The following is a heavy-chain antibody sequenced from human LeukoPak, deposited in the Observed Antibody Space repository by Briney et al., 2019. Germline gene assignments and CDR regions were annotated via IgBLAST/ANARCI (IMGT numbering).Heavy chain of an antibody. V-gene: IGHV4-59*01. CDR2: IYYSGAT. CDR1: GGSISSYY. CDR3: ARVPIAAAAPGASDI. J-gene: IGHJ3*02. Sequence: SETLSLTCTVSGGSISSYYWSWIRQPPGKGLEWIGYIYYSGATRYNPSLTSRVTISVDTSKNQFSLKLSSVTAADTAVYYCARVPIAAAAPGASDIWGQGTMVTVSS. D-gene: IGHD6-13*01.